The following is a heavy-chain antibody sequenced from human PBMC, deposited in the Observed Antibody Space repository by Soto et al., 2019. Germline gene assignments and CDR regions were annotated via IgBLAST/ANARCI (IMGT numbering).Heavy chain of an antibody. Sequence: SGPTLVNPTQTLTLTCTFSGFSLSTSGVGVGWIRQPPGKALEWLALIYWDDDERYSPSVKSRVTTTKDTSKNQVVLTMTNMDPVDTATYYCAHSPGGYLSGWDNGYFDYWGRGALVTVSS. J-gene: IGHJ4*02. D-gene: IGHD6-19*01. CDR1: GFSLSTSGVG. V-gene: IGHV2-5*02. CDR3: AHSPGGYLSGWDNGYFDY. CDR2: IYWDDDE.